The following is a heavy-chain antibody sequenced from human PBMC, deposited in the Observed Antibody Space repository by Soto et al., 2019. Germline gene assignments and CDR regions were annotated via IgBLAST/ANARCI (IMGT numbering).Heavy chain of an antibody. CDR1: GGSVSSGYYY. J-gene: IGHJ4*02. V-gene: IGHV4-61*01. CDR2: IYYSGST. Sequence: QVQLQESGPGLVKPSETLSLTCTVSGGSVSSGYYYWSWIRQPPGKGLGWIGYIYYSGSTNYNPSLKSRVTISVDTSKNQFSLKLNSVTAADTAVYYCAIYYGDYYFDYWGRGTLVTVSS. D-gene: IGHD4-17*01. CDR3: AIYYGDYYFDY.